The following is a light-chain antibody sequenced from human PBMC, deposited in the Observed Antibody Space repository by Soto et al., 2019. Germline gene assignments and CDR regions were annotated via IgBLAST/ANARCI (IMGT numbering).Light chain of an antibody. V-gene: IGKV1-9*01. CDR2: AAS. CDR3: EQSNSAPLTFPLT. J-gene: IGKJ4*01. CDR1: QGISSY. Sequence: IQLTQSPSSLSASVGDRVTITCRASQGISSYLAWYQQKPGKAPKLLIYAASTLQSGVPSRFSGSGSGTDFTLTISSLQPEDFATYFCEQSNSAPLTFPLTFGGGTKVDIK.